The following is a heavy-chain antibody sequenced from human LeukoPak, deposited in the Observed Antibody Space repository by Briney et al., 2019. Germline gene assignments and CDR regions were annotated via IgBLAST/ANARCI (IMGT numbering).Heavy chain of an antibody. CDR3: ARSYSGAVAGPVSFAFDI. J-gene: IGHJ3*02. D-gene: IGHD6-19*01. CDR2: ISSNGGST. CDR1: GFTFSSYA. Sequence: GGSLRLSCAASGFTFSSYAMHWVRQAPGKGLEYVSAISSNGGSTYYANSVKGRFTISRDNSKNTLYLQMGSLRAEDMAVYYCARSYSGAVAGPVSFAFDIWGQGTMVTVSS. V-gene: IGHV3-64*01.